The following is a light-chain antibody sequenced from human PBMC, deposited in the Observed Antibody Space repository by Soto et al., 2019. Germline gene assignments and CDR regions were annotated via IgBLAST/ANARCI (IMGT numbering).Light chain of an antibody. J-gene: IGKJ3*01. CDR3: QKFNNYPLT. V-gene: IGKV1-9*01. CDR2: SAS. CDR1: QDIHVF. Sequence: DIQMTQSPSTLSASVGGRVTITCRASQDIHVFLAWYQHKPGKAPRLLIDSASTLQSGVPSRFSGSRSGTEFTLTISSLQPEDIATYYCQKFNNYPLTFGPGTTGDIK.